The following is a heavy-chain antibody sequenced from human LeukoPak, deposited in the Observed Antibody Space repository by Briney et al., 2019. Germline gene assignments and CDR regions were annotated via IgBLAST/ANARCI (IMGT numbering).Heavy chain of an antibody. CDR3: ARDSRYYYGSGSYYSFDP. J-gene: IGHJ5*02. V-gene: IGHV4-38-2*02. D-gene: IGHD3-10*01. CDR1: GYSISSGYY. CDR2: IYHSGST. Sequence: SETLSLTCTVSGYSISSGYYWGWIRQPPGKGLEWIGSIYHSGSTFYNPSLKSRVTISVDTSKNHFSLKLSSVTAADTAVYYCARDSRYYYGSGSYYSFDPWGQGTLVTVSS.